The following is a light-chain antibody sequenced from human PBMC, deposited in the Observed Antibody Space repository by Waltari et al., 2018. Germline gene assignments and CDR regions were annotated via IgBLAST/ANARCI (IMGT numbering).Light chain of an antibody. J-gene: IGKJ2*01. V-gene: IGKV1-39*01. CDR2: AAS. Sequence: DIQMTQSPSSLSASVGDRVTITCRASQSISTYLNWYQQRPGKAPKLLIYAASSLQSGVPSRVSGSGSGTDFTLTISSLQPEDFATFYCQQSYSIPYTFGQGTNLEIK. CDR1: QSISTY. CDR3: QQSYSIPYT.